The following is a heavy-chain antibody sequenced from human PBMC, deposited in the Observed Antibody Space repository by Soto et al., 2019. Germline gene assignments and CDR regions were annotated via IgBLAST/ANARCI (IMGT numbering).Heavy chain of an antibody. D-gene: IGHD2-21*02. CDR2: VNPSGGHT. Sequence: QVQLVQSGAEVKKPGASVKVSCKASGDTFTVYNINGGLQAPGQGLEWMGTVNPSGGHTTYAQHFLGRMTMTRDTSTSTLYMELTSLTSEDTAVYYCARGGHVVVVTAALDYWGQGTLVTVSS. CDR3: ARGGHVVVVTAALDY. V-gene: IGHV1-46*01. J-gene: IGHJ4*02. CDR1: GDTFTVYN.